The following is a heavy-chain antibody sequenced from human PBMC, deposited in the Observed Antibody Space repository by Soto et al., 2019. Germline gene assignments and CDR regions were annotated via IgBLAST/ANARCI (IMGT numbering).Heavy chain of an antibody. J-gene: IGHJ4*02. CDR2: ISSNGGST. CDR3: VKGIIDEQAHSNY. V-gene: IGHV3-64D*08. CDR1: GFTFTSYA. D-gene: IGHD1-20*01. Sequence: EVQLVESGGGLVQPGGSLRLSCSASGFTFTSYAMHWVRQAPGKGLEYVSAISSNGGSTYYADSVKGRFTISRDNSKNTLYLQMSSLRAEDTAVYYCVKGIIDEQAHSNYWGQGTLVTVSS.